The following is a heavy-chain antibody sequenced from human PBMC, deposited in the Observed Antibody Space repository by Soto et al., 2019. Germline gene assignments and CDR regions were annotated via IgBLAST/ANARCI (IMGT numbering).Heavy chain of an antibody. J-gene: IGHJ5*02. CDR1: GGSISSGDYY. CDR2: IYYSGST. D-gene: IGHD2-21*02. CDR3: ARAMVVTQNWFDP. Sequence: QVQLQESGPGLVKPSQTLSLTCTVSGGSISSGDYYWSWIRQPPGKGLEWIGYIYYSGSTHYNPALKSRFTISVDTSKTQSSRKLSSVTAADTAVYYCARAMVVTQNWFDPWGQGTLVTVSS. V-gene: IGHV4-30-4*01.